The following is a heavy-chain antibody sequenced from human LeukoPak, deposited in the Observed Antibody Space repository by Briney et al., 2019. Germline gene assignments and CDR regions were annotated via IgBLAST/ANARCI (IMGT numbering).Heavy chain of an antibody. V-gene: IGHV4-39*07. Sequence: SETLSLTCTVSGDSISSGNSASYYWGWIRQPPGKGLEWIGNIYYSGTTYYNPSLKSRVTISVDTSQRQFSLRVTSMTATDTAVYHCSGYDRGVHYWGQGIHVTVSS. CDR2: IYYSGTT. D-gene: IGHD3-10*01. J-gene: IGHJ4*02. CDR1: GDSISSGNSASYY. CDR3: SGYDRGVHY.